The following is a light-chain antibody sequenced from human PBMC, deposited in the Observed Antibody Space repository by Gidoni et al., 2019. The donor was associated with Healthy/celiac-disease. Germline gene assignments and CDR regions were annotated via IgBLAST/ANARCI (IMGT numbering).Light chain of an antibody. CDR2: GAS. V-gene: IGKV3-20*01. CDR3: QQYGSSPPWT. CDR1: QSVSSSY. Sequence: EIVLTQSPGTLSLSPGERATLSCRASQSVSSSYLAWYQQKPGQAPRLRIYGASSRATGIPDRFSGSGSGTDVTLTISRLEPEDFAVYYCQQYGSSPPWTFGQGTKLEIK. J-gene: IGKJ2*01.